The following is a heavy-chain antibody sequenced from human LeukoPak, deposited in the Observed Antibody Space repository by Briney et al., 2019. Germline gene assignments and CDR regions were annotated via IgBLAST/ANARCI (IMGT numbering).Heavy chain of an antibody. CDR3: VGRPWNFDY. J-gene: IGHJ4*02. D-gene: IGHD1-1*01. V-gene: IGHV3-15*01. CDR2: VKSKNDGGST. Sequence: GGSLRLSCAASGFTFSHTWISWVRQAPGKGLEWVGRVKSKNDGGSTDYAAPVKGRFFISRDDSRGTLSLEMNSLKIEDAAVYFCVGRPWNFDYWGQGTLVTVSS. CDR1: GFTFSHTW.